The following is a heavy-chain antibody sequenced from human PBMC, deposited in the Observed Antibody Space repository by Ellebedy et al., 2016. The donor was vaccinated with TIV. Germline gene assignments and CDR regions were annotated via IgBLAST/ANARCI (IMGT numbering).Heavy chain of an antibody. CDR2: INASGGRT. Sequence: AASVKVSCKASGYTFTSYYVHWVRQAPGQGLEWMGTINASGGRTTYAQKFQGRVTLTRDTSTNTVYMELSSLRSEDMAVYYCAREGQLWSHFDYWGQGTLVTVSS. CDR3: AREGQLWSHFDY. D-gene: IGHD3-16*01. V-gene: IGHV1-46*01. J-gene: IGHJ4*02. CDR1: GYTFTSYY.